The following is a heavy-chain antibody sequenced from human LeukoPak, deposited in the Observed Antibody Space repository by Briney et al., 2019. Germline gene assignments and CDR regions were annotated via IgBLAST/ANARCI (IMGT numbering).Heavy chain of an antibody. D-gene: IGHD2-15*01. V-gene: IGHV3-30-3*01. CDR3: ARDRADCSGGTCSYYAMDV. J-gene: IGHJ6*02. CDR1: GFTFSSYA. CDR2: ISYDGTNK. Sequence: PGGSLRLSCAAPGFTFSSYAMHWVRQAPGKGLEWVAVISYDGTNKYYADSLKGRFTISRDNSKNTLYLQMNSLRAEDTAVYYCARDRADCSGGTCSYYAMDVWGQGTTVTVSS.